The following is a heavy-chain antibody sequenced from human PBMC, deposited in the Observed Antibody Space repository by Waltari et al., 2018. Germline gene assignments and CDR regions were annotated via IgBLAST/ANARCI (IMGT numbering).Heavy chain of an antibody. D-gene: IGHD3-10*01. CDR3: AREDHYGSGSYVLDY. J-gene: IGHJ4*02. Sequence: QVQLVESGGGVVQPGRSLRLSCAASGFTFSSYGMHWVRQAPGKGLEWVAVIWYDGSNKYYADSAKGRFTISRDNSKNTLYLQMNSLRAEDTAVYYCAREDHYGSGSYVLDYWGQGTLVTVSS. CDR1: GFTFSSYG. CDR2: IWYDGSNK. V-gene: IGHV3-33*01.